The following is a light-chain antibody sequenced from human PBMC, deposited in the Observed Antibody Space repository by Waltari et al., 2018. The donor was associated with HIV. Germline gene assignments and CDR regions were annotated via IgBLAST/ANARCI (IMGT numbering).Light chain of an antibody. Sequence: EIVFTQSPATLSLSPGERATLSCRDSQSVGTYLAWYQQKPGQAPRLLIYDASKRATGIPARFSGSGTETDFTLTISSLEPEDFAVYYCQQLRNWLTFGGGTKVEIK. J-gene: IGKJ4*01. CDR2: DAS. CDR1: QSVGTY. CDR3: QQLRNWLT. V-gene: IGKV3-11*01.